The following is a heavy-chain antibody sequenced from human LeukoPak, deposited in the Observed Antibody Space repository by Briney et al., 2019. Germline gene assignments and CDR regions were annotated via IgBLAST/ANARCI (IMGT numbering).Heavy chain of an antibody. J-gene: IGHJ4*02. CDR1: GFTFSSYG. D-gene: IGHD1-26*01. V-gene: IGHV3-23*01. Sequence: GGSLRLSCAASGFTFSSYGMSWVRQAPGKGLEWVSAISGSGGTTYYADSVKGRFTISRDNSMNTLYLQMNSLRAEDTAVYSCAKDRLGALLYFDSWGQGTLVTVSS. CDR2: ISGSGGTT. CDR3: AKDRLGALLYFDS.